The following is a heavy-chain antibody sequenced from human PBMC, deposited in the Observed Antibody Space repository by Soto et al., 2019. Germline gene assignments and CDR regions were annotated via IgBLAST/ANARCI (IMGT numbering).Heavy chain of an antibody. CDR2: IGTAGDT. D-gene: IGHD6-13*01. CDR1: GFTFSSYD. Sequence: GGSLRLSCAASGFTFSSYDMHWVRQATGKGLEWVSAIGTAGDTYYPGSVKGRFTISRENAKNSLYLQMNSLRAGDTAVYYCARVRSWYGPHAFDIWGQGTMVTVSS. CDR3: ARVRSWYGPHAFDI. V-gene: IGHV3-13*01. J-gene: IGHJ3*02.